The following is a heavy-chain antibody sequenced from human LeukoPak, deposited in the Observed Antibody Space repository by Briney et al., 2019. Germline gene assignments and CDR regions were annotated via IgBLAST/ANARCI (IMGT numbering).Heavy chain of an antibody. Sequence: ASVKVSCKAAGYTFADYYMSWVRQAPGQGLEWMGSINPYTGDTNYAQHFQGRVTMTRDTSISTAYMEVNRLRSDDTAVYFRARVDDRRDAFDIWGQGTMVTVSS. J-gene: IGHJ3*02. CDR2: INPYTGDT. CDR3: ARVDDRRDAFDI. V-gene: IGHV1-2*02. CDR1: GYTFADYY.